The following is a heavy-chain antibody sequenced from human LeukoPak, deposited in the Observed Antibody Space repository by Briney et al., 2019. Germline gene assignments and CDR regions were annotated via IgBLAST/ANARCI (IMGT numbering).Heavy chain of an antibody. J-gene: IGHJ4*02. CDR2: INHSGST. D-gene: IGHD3-10*01. Sequence: KPSETLSLTCAVYGGSFNPYYWTWIRQPPGKGLEWIGEINHSGSTNYNPSLKSRITISVDTSKNQFSLKLTSVTAADTAVYYCARVWDASGSFLDYWGQGALVTVSS. CDR1: GGSFNPYY. V-gene: IGHV4-34*01. CDR3: ARVWDASGSFLDY.